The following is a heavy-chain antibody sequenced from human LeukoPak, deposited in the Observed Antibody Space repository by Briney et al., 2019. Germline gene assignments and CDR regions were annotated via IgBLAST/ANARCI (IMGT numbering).Heavy chain of an antibody. CDR2: IKQDGSEK. CDR1: GFTFSSYW. J-gene: IGHJ4*02. CDR3: AKSWGVEYSSGFYIGVDY. Sequence: PGGSLRLSCAASGFTFSSYWMSWVRQAPGKGLEWVANIKQDGSEKYYVDSVKGRFTISRDNAKNSLYLQMNSLRAEDTAVYYCAKSWGVEYSSGFYIGVDYWGQGTLVTVSS. V-gene: IGHV3-7*01. D-gene: IGHD3-22*01.